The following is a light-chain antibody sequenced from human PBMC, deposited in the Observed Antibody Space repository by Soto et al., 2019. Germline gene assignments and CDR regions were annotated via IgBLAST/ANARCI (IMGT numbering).Light chain of an antibody. J-gene: IGKJ2*01. CDR2: DAS. CDR3: QQGQNWPLT. V-gene: IGKV3-15*01. Sequence: EIVMTQSPATLSLSPGERAALSCRASQSINSALSWYQQKPGQPPTLLLYDASTSATGVPSRFTGSESGSEFTLTISGLQSEDFAVYYCQQGQNWPLTFGQGTRLEI. CDR1: QSINSA.